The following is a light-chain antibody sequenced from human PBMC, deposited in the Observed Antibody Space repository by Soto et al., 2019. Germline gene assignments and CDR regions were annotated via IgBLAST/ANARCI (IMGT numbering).Light chain of an antibody. CDR2: GDT. Sequence: QSVLTQPPSVSGAPGQRVTISCTGSSSTIGAGFDVHWYQQLPGTAPKLLIYGDTNRPSGVPDRFSGSKSGTSASLVITGLQAEDEADYYCQSYDTALSVYMVFGGGTKLTVL. V-gene: IGLV1-40*01. CDR3: QSYDTALSVYMV. J-gene: IGLJ3*02. CDR1: SSTIGAGFD.